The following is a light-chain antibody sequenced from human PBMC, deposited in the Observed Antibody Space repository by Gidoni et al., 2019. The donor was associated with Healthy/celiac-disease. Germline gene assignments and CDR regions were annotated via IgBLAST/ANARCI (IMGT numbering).Light chain of an antibody. CDR2: DAS. CDR1: QSVSSY. Sequence: EIVLTQSPATLSLSPGERATLSCRASQSVSSYLAWYQQKPGQDPRLLIYDASNRATGIPARFSGSGSGTDFTLTISSLEPEDFAVYYCQQRSNWPPRTFGGGTKVEIK. J-gene: IGKJ4*01. V-gene: IGKV3-11*01. CDR3: QQRSNWPPRT.